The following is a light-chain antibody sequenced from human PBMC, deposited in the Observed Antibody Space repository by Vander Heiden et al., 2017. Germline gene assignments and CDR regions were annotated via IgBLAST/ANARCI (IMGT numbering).Light chain of an antibody. Sequence: QSALAQPPSASGSPGQSVAISCTGTSSDVGGYDYVSWYQQHPGKAPKLIMYEVTKRSSGVPDRFSGSKSGNTASLTVSGLQAEDEADYYCSSYAGNNNKVFGTGTKVTVL. CDR2: EVT. J-gene: IGLJ1*01. V-gene: IGLV2-8*01. CDR1: SSDVGGYDY. CDR3: SSYAGNNNKV.